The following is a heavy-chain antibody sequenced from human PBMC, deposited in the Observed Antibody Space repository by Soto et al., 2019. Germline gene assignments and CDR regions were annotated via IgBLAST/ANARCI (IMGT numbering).Heavy chain of an antibody. CDR1: GGSFSGYY. J-gene: IGHJ5*02. D-gene: IGHD3-10*01. CDR3: ARGNYEGGNGLGEYNWFDP. CDR2: INHSGST. Sequence: SETLSLTCAVYGGSFSGYYWSWIRQPPGKGLEWIGEINHSGSTNYNPSLKSRVTISVDTSKNQFSLKLSSVTAPDTAVYYCARGNYEGGNGLGEYNWFDPWGQGTLVTVSS. V-gene: IGHV4-34*01.